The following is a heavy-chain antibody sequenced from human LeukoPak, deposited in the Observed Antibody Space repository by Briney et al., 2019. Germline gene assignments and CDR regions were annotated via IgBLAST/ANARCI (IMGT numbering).Heavy chain of an antibody. CDR1: GGSISSSGYY. Sequence: PSETLSLTCTVSGGSISSSGYYWGWIRQPPGKGLEWIGSIYYSGNTYYNPSLKSRVTVSVDTSKNQFSLKLNSVTAADTAVYHCASPGYSSDYWGQGTLVTVSS. CDR3: ASPGYSSDY. CDR2: IYYSGNT. V-gene: IGHV4-39*01. J-gene: IGHJ4*02. D-gene: IGHD6-13*01.